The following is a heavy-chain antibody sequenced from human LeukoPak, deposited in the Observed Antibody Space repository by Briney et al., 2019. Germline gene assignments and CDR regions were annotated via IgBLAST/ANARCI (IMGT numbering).Heavy chain of an antibody. CDR1: GYSLTNYW. CDR2: IDPSDSYT. D-gene: IGHD5-18*01. CDR3: ARSGYLNWFDP. Sequence: GESLKISCKGSGYSLTNYWISWVRQMPGKGLEWMGRIDPSDSYTNYSPSFQGHVNISADKSISTAYLQWSSLKASDTAMYYCARSGYLNWFDPWGQGALVTVSS. J-gene: IGHJ5*02. V-gene: IGHV5-10-1*01.